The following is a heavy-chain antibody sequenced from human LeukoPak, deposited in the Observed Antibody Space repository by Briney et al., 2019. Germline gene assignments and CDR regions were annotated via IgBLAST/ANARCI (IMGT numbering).Heavy chain of an antibody. CDR1: GGSITSYY. V-gene: IGHV4-59*01. J-gene: IGHJ4*02. Sequence: SETLSLTCTVSGGSITSYYWSWIRQPPGKGLEWIGYIFYSGNTNYNPSLKSRVTMSVDTSKNQFSLKLNSVTAADTAEYYCARGKYFYGSGSYYPFDYWGQGTLVTVSS. D-gene: IGHD3-10*01. CDR3: ARGKYFYGSGSYYPFDY. CDR2: IFYSGNT.